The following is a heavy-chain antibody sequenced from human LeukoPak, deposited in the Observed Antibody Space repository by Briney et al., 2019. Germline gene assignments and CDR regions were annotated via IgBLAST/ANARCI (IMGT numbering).Heavy chain of an antibody. CDR2: INSDGSTT. D-gene: IGHD3-3*01. V-gene: IGHV3-74*01. CDR1: GFTFSSYW. Sequence: PGGSLRLSCAASGFTFSSYWVHWVRQAPGKGLVWVSRINSDGSTTNYADSVKGRFTISRDIAKNTLYLRMNSLRAEDTGVYYCAKDHYWSIDYWGRGTLVTVSS. J-gene: IGHJ4*02. CDR3: AKDHYWSIDY.